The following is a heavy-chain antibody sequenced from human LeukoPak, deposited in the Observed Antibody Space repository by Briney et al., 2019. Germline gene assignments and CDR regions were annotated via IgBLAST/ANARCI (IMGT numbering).Heavy chain of an antibody. D-gene: IGHD5-18*01. CDR1: GGTFSSYA. CDR2: IIPIFGTA. V-gene: IGHV1-69*01. J-gene: IGHJ6*03. CDR3: AREWPEKQHLYGYVYYYYDMDV. Sequence: ASVEVSFKASGGTFSSYAISWVRQAPGQGLEWMGVIIPIFGTANYAQKFQGRVTITADESTSTAYMELSRLRTEDTAVYYCAREWPEKQHLYGYVYYYYDMDVWGKGTTVTVSS.